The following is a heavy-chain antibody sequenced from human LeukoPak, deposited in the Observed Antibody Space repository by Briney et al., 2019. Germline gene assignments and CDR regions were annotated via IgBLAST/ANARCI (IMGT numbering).Heavy chain of an antibody. CDR1: GGSISSHY. D-gene: IGHD6-13*01. V-gene: IGHV4-59*11. Sequence: PSETLSLTCTVSGGSISSHYWSWIRQPPGKGLEWIGYIYYSGTTTYNPSLKSRVTISVDTSKNQFSLKLSSVTAADTAVYYCARDPAAGSVAYFDYWGQGTLVTVSS. CDR3: ARDPAAGSVAYFDY. CDR2: IYYSGTT. J-gene: IGHJ4*02.